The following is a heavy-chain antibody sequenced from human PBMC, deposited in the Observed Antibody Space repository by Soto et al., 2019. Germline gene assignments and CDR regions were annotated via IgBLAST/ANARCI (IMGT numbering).Heavy chain of an antibody. V-gene: IGHV4-30-4*01. CDR3: ARVDYYDSSGYFFDY. CDR1: GGSIGGGDYY. CDR2: SYYSGST. Sequence: SETLSLTCAVSGGSIGGGDYYWSWIRQPPGKGLEWIGYSYYSGSTYYNPSLKSRVTISVDTSKNQFSLKLSSVTAADTAVYYCARVDYYDSSGYFFDYWGQGTLVTVSS. D-gene: IGHD3-22*01. J-gene: IGHJ4*02.